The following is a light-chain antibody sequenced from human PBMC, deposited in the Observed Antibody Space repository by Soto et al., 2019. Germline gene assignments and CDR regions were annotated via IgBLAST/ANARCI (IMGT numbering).Light chain of an antibody. J-gene: IGKJ2*01. CDR2: AAS. CDR1: QSVSRN. Sequence: EIVMTQSPATLSVSPGERATLSCRASQSVSRNLAWYQQKPGQAPRLRIYAASTRATSIPARFSGSGSGTEFTLTISSLQSEDFAVYYCQQYNNWPYTFGQGTKLEIK. V-gene: IGKV3-15*01. CDR3: QQYNNWPYT.